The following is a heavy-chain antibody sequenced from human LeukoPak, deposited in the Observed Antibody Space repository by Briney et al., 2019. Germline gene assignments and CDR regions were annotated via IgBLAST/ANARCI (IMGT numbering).Heavy chain of an antibody. D-gene: IGHD6-13*01. Sequence: GESLKISCKASGFSFTSYWTGWVRQMPGKGLEWMGIIYPGDSDTRYSPSFQGQVTISADKSISTAYLQWSNLKASDTATYYCARLRQQLDRFDYWGQGALVTVSS. J-gene: IGHJ4*02. CDR3: ARLRQQLDRFDY. V-gene: IGHV5-51*01. CDR1: GFSFTSYW. CDR2: IYPGDSDT.